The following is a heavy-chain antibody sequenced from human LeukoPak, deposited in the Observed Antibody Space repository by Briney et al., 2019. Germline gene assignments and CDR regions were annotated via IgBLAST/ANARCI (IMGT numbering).Heavy chain of an antibody. CDR1: GYTSTGYY. CDR2: INPHKGGT. J-gene: IGHJ4*02. D-gene: IGHD3-22*01. V-gene: IGHV1-2*02. Sequence: ASVKVSCKASGYTSTGYYLHWVRQAPGQGLEWMGWINPHKGGTNYAQKFQGRVTMTRDTSITTAYMELSRLRSDDTAVYYCARGEEGGIIVVLWGQGTLVTVSS. CDR3: ARGEEGGIIVVL.